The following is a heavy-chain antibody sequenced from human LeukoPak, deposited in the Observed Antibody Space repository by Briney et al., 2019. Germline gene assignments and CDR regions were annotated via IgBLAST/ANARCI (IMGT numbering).Heavy chain of an antibody. J-gene: IGHJ4*02. V-gene: IGHV3-7*01. CDR2: IKQDGSEK. CDR3: ARDQLGIAADPFDY. Sequence: PGGSLRLSCAASGFTFSSYWMSWVRQAPGKGLEWVANIKQDGSEKYYVDSVKGRFTISRDNAKNSLYLQMNSLRAEDTAVYYCARDQLGIAADPFDYWGQGTLVTVSS. D-gene: IGHD6-13*01. CDR1: GFTFSSYW.